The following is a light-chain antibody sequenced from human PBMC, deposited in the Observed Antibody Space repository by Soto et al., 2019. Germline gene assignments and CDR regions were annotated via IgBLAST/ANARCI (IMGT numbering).Light chain of an antibody. J-gene: IGKJ5*01. V-gene: IGKV3-15*01. CDR3: QQYNNWPPPIT. Sequence: EIVMTQSPATLSVSPGERATLSCSSRQSVSSNLAWYQQKPGQAPRLLIYGASTRATGIPARFSGSGSGTEFTLTISSLQSEDFAVYYCQQYNNWPPPITFGQGTRLEIK. CDR2: GAS. CDR1: QSVSSN.